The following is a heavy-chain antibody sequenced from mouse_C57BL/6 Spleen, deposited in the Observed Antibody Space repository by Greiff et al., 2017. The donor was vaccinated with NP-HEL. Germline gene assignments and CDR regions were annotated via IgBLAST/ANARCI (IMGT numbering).Heavy chain of an antibody. CDR2: IDPSDSYT. CDR3: SRSSYDYVYAMDY. V-gene: IGHV1-59*01. Sequence: VQLQQPGAELVRPGTSVKLSCKASGYTFTSYWMHWVKQKPGQGLEWIGVIDPSDSYTNYNQKFKGKATLTVDTSSSTAYMQLSSLTSEDSAVYYCSRSSYDYVYAMDYWGQGTSVTVSS. D-gene: IGHD2-4*01. CDR1: GYTFTSYW. J-gene: IGHJ4*01.